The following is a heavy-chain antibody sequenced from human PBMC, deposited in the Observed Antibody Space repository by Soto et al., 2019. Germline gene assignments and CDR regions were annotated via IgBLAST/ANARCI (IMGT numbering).Heavy chain of an antibody. CDR1: GYTFTSYY. V-gene: IGHV1-46*01. CDR3: ATHFYDSSGYYQALDY. D-gene: IGHD3-22*01. CDR2: INPSGGST. Sequence: ASVKVSCKASGYTFTSYYIHWVRQAPGQGLEWMGIINPSGGSTSYAQKFQGRVTMTRDTSTSTVYMELSSLRSEDTAVYYCATHFYDSSGYYQALDYWGQGTLVTVS. J-gene: IGHJ4*02.